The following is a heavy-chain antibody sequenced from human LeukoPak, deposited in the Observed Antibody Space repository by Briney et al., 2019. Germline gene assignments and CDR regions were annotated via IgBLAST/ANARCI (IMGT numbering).Heavy chain of an antibody. D-gene: IGHD5-24*01. CDR2: TYDRGST. Sequence: PSETLSLTCTVSGGSISGNSYYWGWIRQPPGKGLEWIGSTYDRGSTYYNPSLKSRVTISIDTSKNQFSLKLSSVTAADTAVYYCARGMAFDYWGQGTLVTVSS. CDR1: GGSISGNSYY. J-gene: IGHJ4*02. V-gene: IGHV4-39*07. CDR3: ARGMAFDY.